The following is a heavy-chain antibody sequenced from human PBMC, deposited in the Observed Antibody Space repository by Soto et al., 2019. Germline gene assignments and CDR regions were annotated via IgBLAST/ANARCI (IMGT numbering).Heavy chain of an antibody. V-gene: IGHV4-30-4*01. CDR3: ARVDSSSWNWVLDY. J-gene: IGHJ4*02. CDR2: IYHSGNT. CDR1: GGSVSSGDYY. D-gene: IGHD6-13*01. Sequence: QVQLQESGPGLVNPSETLSLTCTVSGGSVSSGDYYWSWIRQPPGKGLEWIGNIYHSGNTYYNPSRKGRVIMSVATSKNQFSLNLTSVPAADTAVYYWARVDSSSWNWVLDYWGRGTLVAVSS.